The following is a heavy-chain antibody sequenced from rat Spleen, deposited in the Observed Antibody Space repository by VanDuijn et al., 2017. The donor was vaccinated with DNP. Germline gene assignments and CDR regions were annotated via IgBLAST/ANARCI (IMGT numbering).Heavy chain of an antibody. Sequence: EVQLVESGGGLVQPGRSLKLSCVASGFTFNYYWMAWIRQTPTKGLEWVATIHSGGNTYYRDSVKGRFTMSRDNAKSTLYLQMDGLRSEDTATYYCTTEADWGQGVMVTVSS. J-gene: IGHJ2*01. CDR3: TTEAD. CDR2: IHSGGNT. CDR1: GFTFNYYW. V-gene: IGHV5-27*01.